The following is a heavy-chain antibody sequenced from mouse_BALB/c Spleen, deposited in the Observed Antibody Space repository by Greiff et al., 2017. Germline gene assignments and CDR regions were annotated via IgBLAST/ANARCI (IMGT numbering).Heavy chain of an antibody. D-gene: IGHD2-2*01. CDR2: INPSTGYT. CDR1: GYTFTSYW. J-gene: IGHJ1*01. Sequence: VQLQQSGAELAKPGASVKMSCKASGYTFTSYWMHWVKQRPGQGLAWIGYINPSTGYTEYNQKFKDKATLTADKSSSTAYMQLSSLTSEDSAVYYCARWGGYVWYFDVWGAGTTVTVSS. V-gene: IGHV1-7*01. CDR3: ARWGGYVWYFDV.